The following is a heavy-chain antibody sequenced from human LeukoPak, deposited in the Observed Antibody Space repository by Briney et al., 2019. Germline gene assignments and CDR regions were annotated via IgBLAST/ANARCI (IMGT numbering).Heavy chain of an antibody. V-gene: IGHV1-69*13. CDR1: GGTFSSYA. J-gene: IGHJ3*02. Sequence: SVKVSCKASGGTFSSYAISWVRQAPGQGLEWMGGIIPIFGTANYAQKFQGRVTITADESASTAHMELSSLRSEDTAVYYCARELWDIVVVVAATRGAFDIWGQGTMVTVSS. CDR2: IIPIFGTA. D-gene: IGHD2-15*01. CDR3: ARELWDIVVVVAATRGAFDI.